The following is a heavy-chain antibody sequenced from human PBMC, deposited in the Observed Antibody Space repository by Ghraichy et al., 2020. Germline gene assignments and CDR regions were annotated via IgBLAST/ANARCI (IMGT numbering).Heavy chain of an antibody. V-gene: IGHV1-2*04. Sequence: ASVKVSCKASGYTFTGYYMHWVRQAPGQGLEWMGWINPNSGGTNYAQKFQGWVTMTRDTSISTAYMELSRLRSDDTAVYYCAREVPHYYGSGSYYKYYYGMDVWGQGTTVTVSS. J-gene: IGHJ6*02. CDR3: AREVPHYYGSGSYYKYYYGMDV. CDR2: INPNSGGT. D-gene: IGHD3-10*01. CDR1: GYTFTGYY.